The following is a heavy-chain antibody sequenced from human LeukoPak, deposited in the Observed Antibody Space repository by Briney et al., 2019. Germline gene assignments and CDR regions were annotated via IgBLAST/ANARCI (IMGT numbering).Heavy chain of an antibody. D-gene: IGHD6-13*01. CDR2: ISAYNGNT. CDR3: ARAKQQLGSGYYYGMDV. V-gene: IGHV1-18*04. Sequence: VQVSCKASGYPFTIYGISWVRQAPGPGLEWMGWISAYNGNTNYAHKLQGRVTMTTDTSTSTAYMELRSLRSDDTAVYYCARAKQQLGSGYYYGMDVWGKGTTVSVSS. J-gene: IGHJ6*04. CDR1: GYPFTIYG.